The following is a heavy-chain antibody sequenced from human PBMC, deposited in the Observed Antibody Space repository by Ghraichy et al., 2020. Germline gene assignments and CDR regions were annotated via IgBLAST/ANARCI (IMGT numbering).Heavy chain of an antibody. CDR3: ARQTDCSGRSCHGRFNVFDV. V-gene: IGHV4-39*01. J-gene: IGHJ3*01. D-gene: IGHD2-15*01. CDR1: GDSISSRSFY. CDR2: IYNRGGT. Sequence: SETLSLTCTVSGDSISSRSFYWGWLRQPPGKGLEWIGDIYNRGGTYYNPSLRSRITISIDTSKNQFSLKLRSVTAADTAVYFCARQTDCSGRSCHGRFNVFDVWGQGTMVTVSP.